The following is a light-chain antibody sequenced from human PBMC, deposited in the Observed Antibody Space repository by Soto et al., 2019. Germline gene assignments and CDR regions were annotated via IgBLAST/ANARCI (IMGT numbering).Light chain of an antibody. CDR2: RNN. V-gene: IGLV1-47*01. CDR3: AAWDDSLSGSV. J-gene: IGLJ2*01. CDR1: TSNIGGSY. Sequence: QSVLTQPPSASGTPGQRVTISCSGGTSNIGGSYVYWYQQLPGTAPKLLIYRNNQRPSGVPDRFSGSKSGTSASLAISGLRSEDEADYYCAAWDDSLSGSVFGAGTKLTVL.